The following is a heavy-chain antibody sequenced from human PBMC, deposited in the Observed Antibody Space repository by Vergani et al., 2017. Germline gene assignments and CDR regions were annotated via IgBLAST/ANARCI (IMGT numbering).Heavy chain of an antibody. CDR1: GGSISSGGYY. Sequence: QVQLQESGPGLVKPSQTLSLTCTVSGGSISSGGYYWSWIRQPPGQGLEWIGYIYYSGSNYYNPSLKSRVTISVDTSKHQFSLKLSSVPAADTAVYYCAYGSGSYSLDAFDIWGQGTMVTVSS. CDR2: IYYSGSN. J-gene: IGHJ3*02. D-gene: IGHD3-10*01. CDR3: AYGSGSYSLDAFDI. V-gene: IGHV4-31*03.